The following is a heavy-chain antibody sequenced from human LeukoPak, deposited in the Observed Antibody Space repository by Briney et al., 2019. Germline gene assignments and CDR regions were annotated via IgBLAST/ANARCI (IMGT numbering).Heavy chain of an antibody. D-gene: IGHD2/OR15-2a*01. CDR2: INHSGTT. Sequence: PSETLSLTCAVYGGSFSGYYWSWIRQPPGKGLEWIGEINHSGTTNYNPSLKSRVTLSVDTSKKQFSLNLTSVTAADAAVYYCARLGTTSHSYYYYDMDVWGQGTTVTVSS. CDR3: ARLGTTSHSYYYYDMDV. V-gene: IGHV4-34*01. CDR1: GGSFSGYY. J-gene: IGHJ6*02.